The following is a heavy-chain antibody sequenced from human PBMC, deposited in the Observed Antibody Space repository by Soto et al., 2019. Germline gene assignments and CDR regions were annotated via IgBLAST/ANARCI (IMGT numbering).Heavy chain of an antibody. CDR2: IGTAGDP. J-gene: IGHJ6*02. Sequence: EVQLVESGGGLVQPGGSLRLSCAASGFTFSSYDMHWVSQATGKGLAWVSAIGTAGDPYYPGSVKGRFTISRENAKNSLYLQMNSLRAGDTAVYYCAGGSPSRNSATYYYGMDVWGQGTTVTVSS. D-gene: IGHD1-26*01. V-gene: IGHV3-13*05. CDR3: AGGSPSRNSATYYYGMDV. CDR1: GFTFSSYD.